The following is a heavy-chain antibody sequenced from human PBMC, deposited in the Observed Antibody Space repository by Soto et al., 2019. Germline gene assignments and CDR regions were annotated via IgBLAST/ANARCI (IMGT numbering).Heavy chain of an antibody. Sequence: QVQLVQSAAEVKKPGASVKVSCQASGYTFIRYGITWVRQAPGQGLEWMGWISPYNDYTIYAQKFQGRLTMTTDTSTRITYMALRGLKSDDTAVYYCARGGYYDNSWGNLSHYGLDVWGQGTSVTVSS. D-gene: IGHD3-16*01. CDR3: ARGGYYDNSWGNLSHYGLDV. J-gene: IGHJ6*02. V-gene: IGHV1-18*01. CDR2: ISPYNDYT. CDR1: GYTFIRYG.